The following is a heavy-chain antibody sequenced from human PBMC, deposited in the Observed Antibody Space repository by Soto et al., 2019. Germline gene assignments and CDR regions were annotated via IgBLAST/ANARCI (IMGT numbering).Heavy chain of an antibody. Sequence: EVQLVESGGGLVQPGGSLRLSCAASGFSFSSYWMHWVRQAPGKGLVWVSRINSDGSSTNYADSVKGRFTISRDNAKNTLYLQMNSLRAEDTAVYFCARDLNRYYFVFWGQGTLVTVAS. V-gene: IGHV3-74*01. CDR2: INSDGSST. CDR1: GFSFSSYW. CDR3: ARDLNRYYFVF. J-gene: IGHJ4*02.